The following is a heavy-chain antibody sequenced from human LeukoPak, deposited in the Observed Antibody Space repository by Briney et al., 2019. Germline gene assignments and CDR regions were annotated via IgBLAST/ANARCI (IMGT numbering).Heavy chain of an antibody. Sequence: SETLSLTCTVSGGSISSYYWSWIRQPPGKGLEWIGYIYYSGNTNYNPSLKSRVTISVETSKNQFSLKLSSVTAADTAVYYCARHGPGGWLVREYYYYGMDVWGQGTTVTVSS. J-gene: IGHJ6*02. CDR2: IYYSGNT. CDR1: GGSISSYY. CDR3: ARHGPGGWLVREYYYYGMDV. D-gene: IGHD6-19*01. V-gene: IGHV4-59*08.